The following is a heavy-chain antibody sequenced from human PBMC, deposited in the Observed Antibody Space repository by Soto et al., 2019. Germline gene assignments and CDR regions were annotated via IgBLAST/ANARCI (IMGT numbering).Heavy chain of an antibody. CDR2: MTASGVTM. J-gene: IGHJ4*02. Sequence: GGSLRLSCAASGFNFIGHSRNWIRQAPGKGLEWIAYMTASGVTMYADSVKGRFTISRDNAKNSLYLQMDSLRVEDTAVYYCARDGGASTFDFDSWGQGTLVTVSS. V-gene: IGHV3-48*04. D-gene: IGHD3-10*01. CDR3: ARDGGASTFDFDS. CDR1: GFNFIGHS.